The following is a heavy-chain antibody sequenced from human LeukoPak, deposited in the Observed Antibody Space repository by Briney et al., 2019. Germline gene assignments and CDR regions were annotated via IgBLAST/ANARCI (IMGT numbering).Heavy chain of an antibody. Sequence: SVKVSSKASGGTFTSYAISWVRHAPGQGLEWMGGIIPIFGTANYAQKFQGRVTITTYESTSTAYMELSSLRSEDTAVDYCARGPITMIVDYYFDYWGQGTLVTVSS. CDR3: ARGPITMIVDYYFDY. J-gene: IGHJ4*02. V-gene: IGHV1-69*05. CDR1: GGTFTSYA. CDR2: IIPIFGTA. D-gene: IGHD3-22*01.